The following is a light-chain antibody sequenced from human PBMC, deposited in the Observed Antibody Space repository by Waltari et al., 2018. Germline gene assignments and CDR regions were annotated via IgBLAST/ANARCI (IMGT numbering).Light chain of an antibody. CDR1: GSDVGRYNY. J-gene: IGLJ2*01. Sequence: QSALTQPRSVSGSLGQSVTISCTGAGSDVGRYNYVSWYHQLPGKAPELMIYDVTTRPSGVPDRFSGSKSRNTASLTISGLQADDEADYYCCSYAGTYTVILFGGGTRLTVL. V-gene: IGLV2-11*01. CDR2: DVT. CDR3: CSYAGTYTVIL.